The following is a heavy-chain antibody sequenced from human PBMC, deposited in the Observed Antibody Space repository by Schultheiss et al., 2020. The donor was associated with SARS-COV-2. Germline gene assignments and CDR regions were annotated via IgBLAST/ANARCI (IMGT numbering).Heavy chain of an antibody. CDR2: IANDGNDK. J-gene: IGHJ6*02. Sequence: GGSLRLSCAASGFTFSRHGMHWVRQVPGKGLEWVAVIANDGNDKHHADSVKGRFTISRDNSKNTLYLQMNSLRAEDTAVYYCAREAVVRFLEAIPDYYYYGMDVWGQGTTVTVSS. CDR3: AREAVVRFLEAIPDYYYYGMDV. CDR1: GFTFSRHG. V-gene: IGHV3-30*03. D-gene: IGHD3-3*01.